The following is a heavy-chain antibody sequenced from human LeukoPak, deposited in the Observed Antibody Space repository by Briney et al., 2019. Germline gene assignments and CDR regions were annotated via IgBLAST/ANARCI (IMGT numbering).Heavy chain of an antibody. Sequence: GGSLRLSCAASGFTFSSYGMHWVRQAPGKGLEWVAVIWYDGSNKYCADSVKGRFTISRDNSKNTLYLQMNSLRAEDTAVYYCARDRSGGLLRYFDWSFYYYYGMDVWGQGTTVTASS. V-gene: IGHV3-33*01. J-gene: IGHJ6*02. CDR2: IWYDGSNK. CDR1: GFTFSSYG. CDR3: ARDRSGGLLRYFDWSFYYYYGMDV. D-gene: IGHD3-9*01.